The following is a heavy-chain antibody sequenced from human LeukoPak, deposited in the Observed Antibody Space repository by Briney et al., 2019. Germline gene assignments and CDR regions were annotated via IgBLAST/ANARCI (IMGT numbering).Heavy chain of an antibody. V-gene: IGHV4-59*01. D-gene: IGHD1-14*01. CDR3: ARSRSGSYIDY. CDR1: GGSISSYY. Sequence: PSETLSLTCTVSGGSISSYYWSWIRQPPGKGLEWIGYNYYSGSTNYNPSLKSRVTISVDTSKNQFSLKLSSVTAADTAVYYCARSRSGSYIDYWGQGTLVTVSS. J-gene: IGHJ4*02. CDR2: NYYSGST.